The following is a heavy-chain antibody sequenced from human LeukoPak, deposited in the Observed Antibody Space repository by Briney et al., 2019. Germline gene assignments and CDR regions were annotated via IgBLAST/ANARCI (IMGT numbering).Heavy chain of an antibody. CDR3: ARQSPFYYDSSGPCYYFDY. V-gene: IGHV4-39*01. CDR1: GGSTSSSSYY. Sequence: SETLSLTCTVSGGSTSSSSYYWGWIRQPPGKGLEWIGSIYYSGSTYYNPSLKSRVTISVDTSKNQFSLKLSSVTAADTAVYYCARQSPFYYDSSGPCYYFDYWGQGTLVTVSS. J-gene: IGHJ4*02. D-gene: IGHD3-22*01. CDR2: IYYSGST.